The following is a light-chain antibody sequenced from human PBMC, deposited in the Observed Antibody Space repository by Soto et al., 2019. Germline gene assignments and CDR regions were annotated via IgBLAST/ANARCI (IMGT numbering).Light chain of an antibody. CDR1: QSLLHSHGYTY. Sequence: DIVMTQSPVSLPVTPGEPSSISCRSRQSLLHSHGYTYLDWYLQKPGQSPHLLIYMGSTRASGVPDTFSGSGSGTDFTLNISRVEAEDVGVYYCMQDLQTPLTFGGGTKVEIK. J-gene: IGKJ4*01. V-gene: IGKV2-28*01. CDR3: MQDLQTPLT. CDR2: MGS.